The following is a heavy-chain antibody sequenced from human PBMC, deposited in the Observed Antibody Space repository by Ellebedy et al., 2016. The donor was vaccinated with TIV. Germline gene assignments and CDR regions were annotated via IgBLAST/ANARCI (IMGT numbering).Heavy chain of an antibody. V-gene: IGHV3-33*08. CDR2: MWYDGTNI. D-gene: IGHD3-22*01. CDR3: ARDRDSYDNSGYLAY. CDR1: GFTFRTYW. J-gene: IGHJ4*02. Sequence: GESLKISCAASGFTFRTYWMSWVRQAPGRGLERVAVMWYDGTNIYYTSSVRGRFTISRDISDNTLYLQMNSLRAEDTAVYYCARDRDSYDNSGYLAYWGQGTLVTVSS.